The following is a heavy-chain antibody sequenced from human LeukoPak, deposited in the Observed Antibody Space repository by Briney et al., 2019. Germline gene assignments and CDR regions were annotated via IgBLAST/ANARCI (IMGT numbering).Heavy chain of an antibody. CDR3: ARVDSSVDAFDI. V-gene: IGHV4-59*01. CDR1: GGSISSYY. D-gene: IGHD3-22*01. J-gene: IGHJ3*02. Sequence: PSETLSLTCTVSGGSISSYYWNWIRQPPGKGLEWIGYIYYSGSTNYNPSLKSRVTISVDTSKNQFSLKLSSVTAADTAVYYCARVDSSVDAFDIWGQGTMVTVSS. CDR2: IYYSGST.